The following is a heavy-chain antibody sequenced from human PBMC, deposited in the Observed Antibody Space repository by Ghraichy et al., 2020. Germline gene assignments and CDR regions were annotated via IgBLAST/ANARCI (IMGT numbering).Heavy chain of an antibody. CDR2: ISWDGGST. D-gene: IGHD6-13*01. V-gene: IGHV3-43D*03. J-gene: IGHJ2*01. CDR3: AKPHLGGSSWYGYFDL. Sequence: LSLTCAASGFTFDDYAMHWVRQAPGKGLEWVSLISWDGGSTYYADSVKGRFTISRDNSKNSLYLQMNSLRAEDTALYYCAKPHLGGSSWYGYFDLWGRGTLVTVSS. CDR1: GFTFDDYA.